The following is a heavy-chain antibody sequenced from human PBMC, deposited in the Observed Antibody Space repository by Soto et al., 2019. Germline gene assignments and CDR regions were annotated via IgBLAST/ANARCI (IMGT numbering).Heavy chain of an antibody. V-gene: IGHV3-23*01. Sequence: EVQLLESGGGFVQPGGSLRLSCAASGLTFNNYDMSWVRQAPGKGLEWVAGISGSGDSAYYADSVKGRFTISRDNSKNTLYVYMNTLRSEDTAIYYCAKEDDTWTNGHFDIWGQGTVVTVSS. J-gene: IGHJ3*02. CDR3: AKEDDTWTNGHFDI. CDR1: GLTFNNYD. D-gene: IGHD2-8*01. CDR2: ISGSGDSA.